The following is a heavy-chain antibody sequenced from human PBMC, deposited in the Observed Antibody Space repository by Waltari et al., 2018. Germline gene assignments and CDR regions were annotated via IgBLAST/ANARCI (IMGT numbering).Heavy chain of an antibody. CDR2: INPNIGGT. CDR1: GYTFTGYY. J-gene: IGHJ4*02. CDR3: ARVAVAGLIDY. V-gene: IGHV1-2*06. D-gene: IGHD6-19*01. Sequence: QVQLVQSGAEVKKPGASVKVSCKASGYTFTGYYMHWVRQAPGQGLEWMGRINPNIGGTNYAQKFPGRVTMTRDTSNSTADMELGRLGSDDTAVYYGARVAVAGLIDYWGQGTLVTVSS.